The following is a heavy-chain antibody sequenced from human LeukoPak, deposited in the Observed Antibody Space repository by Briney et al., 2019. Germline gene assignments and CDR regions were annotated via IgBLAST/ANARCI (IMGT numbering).Heavy chain of an antibody. CDR2: INPNSGGT. CDR1: GYTFTNYG. D-gene: IGHD3-10*01. CDR3: ARALGSGWVYFL. J-gene: IGHJ4*02. V-gene: IGHV1-2*02. Sequence: ASVKVSCKASGYTFTNYGISWVRQAPGQGLEWMGWINPNSGGTNYAQKFQGRVTMTRDTSISTAYMELSRLRSDDTAVYYCARALGSGWVYFLGGQGTLVTVSS.